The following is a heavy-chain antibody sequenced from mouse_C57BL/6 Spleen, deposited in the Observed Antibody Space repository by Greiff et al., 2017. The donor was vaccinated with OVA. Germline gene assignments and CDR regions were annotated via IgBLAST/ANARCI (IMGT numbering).Heavy chain of an antibody. CDR3: ARYSKVHDDIDY. Sequence: EVKLMESGGGLVQPGGSLSLSCAASGFTFTDYYMSWVRQPPGKALEWLGFIRNKANGYTTEYSASVKGRFTISRDNSQSILYLQMNALRAEDSATYYCARYSKVHDDIDYWGQGTTLTVSS. CDR1: GFTFTDYY. CDR2: IRNKANGYTT. D-gene: IGHD2-14*01. V-gene: IGHV7-3*01. J-gene: IGHJ2*01.